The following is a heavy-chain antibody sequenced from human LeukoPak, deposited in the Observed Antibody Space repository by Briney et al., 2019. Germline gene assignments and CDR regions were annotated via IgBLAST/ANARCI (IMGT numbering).Heavy chain of an antibody. V-gene: IGHV1-2*02. CDR2: INPNSGGT. D-gene: IGHD3-10*01. J-gene: IGHJ4*02. Sequence: ASVKVSCKASGYTFTGYYMHWVRQAPGQGLEWMGWINPNSGGTNYAQKFQGRVTMTRDTSISTAYMKLSRLRSDDAAVYYCARDKMSVGQITMVRGVTYYFDYWGQGTLVTVSS. CDR3: ARDKMSVGQITMVRGVTYYFDY. CDR1: GYTFTGYY.